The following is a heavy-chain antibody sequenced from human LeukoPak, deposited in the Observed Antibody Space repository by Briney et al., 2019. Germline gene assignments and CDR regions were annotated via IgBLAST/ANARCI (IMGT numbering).Heavy chain of an antibody. J-gene: IGHJ5*02. CDR1: GGSFSGYY. CDR2: INHSGST. D-gene: IGHD6-13*01. CDR3: ARALTPGEIAAAGWFDP. V-gene: IGHV4-34*01. Sequence: SETLSLTCAVYGGSFSGYYWSWIRQPPGKGLEWIGEINHSGSTNYNPSLKSRVTISVDTSKNQFSLKLSSVTAADTAVYYCARALTPGEIAAAGWFDPWGQGTLVTVSS.